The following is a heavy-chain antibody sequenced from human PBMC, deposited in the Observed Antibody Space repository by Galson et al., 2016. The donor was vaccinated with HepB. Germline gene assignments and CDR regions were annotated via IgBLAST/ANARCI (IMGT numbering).Heavy chain of an antibody. D-gene: IGHD1-26*01. CDR1: GGSISHY. CDR3: ARNGYYALDL. J-gene: IGHJ5*02. CDR2: IHHSGNT. Sequence: ETLSLTCAVSGGSISHYWSWVRQTPGEGLEWIGEIHHSGNTNYNPSLKSRVSISVDRSNNQFSLIMNSVTATDTAVYYCARNGYYALDLWGQGTLVIVSS. V-gene: IGHV4-4*02.